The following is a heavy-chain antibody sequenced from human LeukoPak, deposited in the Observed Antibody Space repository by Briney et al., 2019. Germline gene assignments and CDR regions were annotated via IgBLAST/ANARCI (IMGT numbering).Heavy chain of an antibody. D-gene: IGHD4-23*01. V-gene: IGHV3-74*01. CDR3: ARDGRGVRGGNPRDYYYYMDV. Sequence: PGGSLRLSCAASGFTFSSYWMHWVRHAPGKGLVWVSRINSDGSSTSYADSVKGRFTISRDNAKNTLYLQMNSLRAEDTAVYYCARDGRGVRGGNPRDYYYYMDVWGKGTTVTISS. CDR2: INSDGSST. CDR1: GFTFSSYW. J-gene: IGHJ6*03.